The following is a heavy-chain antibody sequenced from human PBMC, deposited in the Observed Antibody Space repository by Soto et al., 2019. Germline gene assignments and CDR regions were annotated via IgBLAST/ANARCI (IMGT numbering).Heavy chain of an antibody. J-gene: IGHJ3*01. Sequence: ASVKVSCKASGYTFTGYYMHWVRQAPGQGLEWMGWINPNSGGTNYAQKFQGWVTMTRDTSISTAYMELSRLRSDDTAVYYCARGGTYCSGGRCTGAFEFWGQGTMVTVAS. V-gene: IGHV1-2*04. CDR3: ARGGTYCSGGRCTGAFEF. CDR1: GYTFTGYY. CDR2: INPNSGGT. D-gene: IGHD2-15*01.